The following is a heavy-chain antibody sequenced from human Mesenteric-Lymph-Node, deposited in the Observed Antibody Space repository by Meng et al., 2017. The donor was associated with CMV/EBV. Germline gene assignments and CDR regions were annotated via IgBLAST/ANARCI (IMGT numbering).Heavy chain of an antibody. J-gene: IGHJ5*02. D-gene: IGHD6-13*01. CDR3: ARFDQAAAGNRWFDP. CDR2: IYYSGST. CDR1: GGSISSSSYY. V-gene: IGHV4-39*01. Sequence: SETLSLTCTVSGGSISSSSYYWGWIRQPPGKGLEWIGSIYYSGSTYYNPSLKSRVTISVDTSKNQFSLKLSSVTAADTAVYYCARFDQAAAGNRWFDPWGQGTLVTVSS.